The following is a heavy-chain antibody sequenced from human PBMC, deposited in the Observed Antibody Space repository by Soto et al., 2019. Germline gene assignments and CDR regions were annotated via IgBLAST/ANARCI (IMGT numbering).Heavy chain of an antibody. J-gene: IGHJ4*02. V-gene: IGHV3-30*01. CDR2: ISDDGSIK. CDR1: GFSFTTYA. Sequence: PGGSLRLSCAACGFSFTTYAMHWVRQAPGKGLEWVAVISDDGSIKYYADSVKGRFTISRDNSKNTFYLQMNSLRGDDTALYYCARAIETAMDPCDYWGQGALVTVSS. D-gene: IGHD5-18*01. CDR3: ARAIETAMDPCDY.